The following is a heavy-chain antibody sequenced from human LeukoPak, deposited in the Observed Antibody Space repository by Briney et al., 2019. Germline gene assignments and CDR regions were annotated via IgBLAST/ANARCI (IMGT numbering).Heavy chain of an antibody. D-gene: IGHD3-10*01. V-gene: IGHV4-61*02. CDR3: ARVYYGSGTYSWFDP. J-gene: IGHJ5*02. CDR1: GASISSGLYY. CDR2: IQTSPSRSA. Sequence: SETLSLTCTVSGASISSGLYYWNWIRQSAGKGLEWIGRIQTSPSRSANYNPSLKSRVTISVDTSKNQFSLKLSSVTAADTAVYYCARVYYGSGTYSWFDPWGQGTLVTVSS.